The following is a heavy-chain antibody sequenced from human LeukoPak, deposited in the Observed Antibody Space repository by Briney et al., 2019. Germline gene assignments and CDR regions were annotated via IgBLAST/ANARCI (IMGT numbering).Heavy chain of an antibody. Sequence: SETLSLTCTVSGGSISSSSYYWGWIRQPPGKGLEWIGSIYYSGSTYYNPTLKSRVTISVDTSENQFSLKLSSVTAADTAVYYCARATYDFWSGYYVGYFDYWGQGTLVTVSS. CDR2: IYYSGST. D-gene: IGHD3-3*01. CDR1: GGSISSSSYY. CDR3: ARATYDFWSGYYVGYFDY. V-gene: IGHV4-39*07. J-gene: IGHJ4*02.